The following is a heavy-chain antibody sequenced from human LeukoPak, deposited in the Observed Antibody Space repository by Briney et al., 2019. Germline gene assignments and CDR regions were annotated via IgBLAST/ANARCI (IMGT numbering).Heavy chain of an antibody. CDR1: GYTFTSYA. CDR3: ARGGGAWIL. J-gene: IGHJ4*02. CDR2: INAGTGNT. V-gene: IGHV1-3*01. Sequence: GASVKVSCKASGYTFTSYAIHWVRQAPGQRLEWMGWINAGTGNTRYSQKFQGRVTITRDTSASTAYMELSSLRPEDTAVYYCARGGGAWILWGQGTLVTVSS. D-gene: IGHD3-10*01.